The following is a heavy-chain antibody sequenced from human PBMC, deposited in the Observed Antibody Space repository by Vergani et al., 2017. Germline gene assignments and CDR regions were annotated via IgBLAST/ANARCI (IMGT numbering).Heavy chain of an antibody. J-gene: IGHJ4*02. D-gene: IGHD4-17*01. CDR3: ATTLNDYGDFVFDY. V-gene: IGHV4-39*01. CDR1: NDSVSNTFYY. Sequence: QVQLQESGPGLVKPSETLSLTCTVSNDSVSNTFYYWGWIRQTPGKGLEWIGSIYYSGSTYYNPSLESRVTMSVDTSKSQFSLRLNSVTAADTAVYYCATTLNDYGDFVFDYWGQGTLVTVSS. CDR2: IYYSGST.